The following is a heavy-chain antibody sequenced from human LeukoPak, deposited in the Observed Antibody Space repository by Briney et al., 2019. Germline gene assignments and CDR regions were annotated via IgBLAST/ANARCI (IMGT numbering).Heavy chain of an antibody. CDR3: AGVRGIISRNWFDP. CDR2: IYYGGST. Sequence: KTSETLSLTCTVSGGSISTSNYYWGWIRQPPGKGLEWIGTIYYGGSTYYNPSLKSRVTISVDTSKNQFSLKLSSVTAADTAVYFCAGVRGIISRNWFDPWGHGTLVTVSS. CDR1: GGSISTSNYY. D-gene: IGHD3-10*01. V-gene: IGHV4-39*01. J-gene: IGHJ5*02.